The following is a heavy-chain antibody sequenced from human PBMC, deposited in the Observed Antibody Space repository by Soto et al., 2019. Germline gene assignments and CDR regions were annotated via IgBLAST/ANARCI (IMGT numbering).Heavy chain of an antibody. CDR3: ARVGTPIAARPSYYYGMDV. Sequence: SVKVSCKASGGTFSSYAISWVRQAPGQGLEWMGGIIPIFGTANYAQKFQGRVTITADESTSTAYMELSSLRPEDTAVYYCARVGTPIAARPSYYYGMDVSGPGTTLTVS. J-gene: IGHJ6*02. D-gene: IGHD6-6*01. CDR2: IIPIFGTA. V-gene: IGHV1-69*13. CDR1: GGTFSSYA.